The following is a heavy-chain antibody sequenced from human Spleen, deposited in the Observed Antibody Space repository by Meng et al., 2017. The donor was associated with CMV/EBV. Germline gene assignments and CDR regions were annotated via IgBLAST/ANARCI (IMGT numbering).Heavy chain of an antibody. CDR1: GYTFSGYF. J-gene: IGHJ4*02. V-gene: IGHV1-2*02. CDR3: AKDESNGYTDY. D-gene: IGHD5-18*01. Sequence: SCTGSGYTFSGYFINWLRQAPGEGLEWMGWINPKNGDTKYAERFRGRVTMTRDTSTNTAYMELDSLRFVDTAIYYCAKDESNGYTDYWGPGTLVTVSS. CDR2: INPKNGDT.